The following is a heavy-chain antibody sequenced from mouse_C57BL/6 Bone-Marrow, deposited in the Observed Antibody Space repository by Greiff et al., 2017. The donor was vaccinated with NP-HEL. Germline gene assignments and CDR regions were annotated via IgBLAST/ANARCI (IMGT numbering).Heavy chain of an antibody. Sequence: EVQLVESGGGLVQPGGSMKLSCAASGFTFSDAWMDWVRQSPEKGLEWVAEIRNKANNHATYYAESVKGRFTISRDDSKSSVYLQMNSLRAEDTGIYYCTSYCCSSLYYAMDYWGQGTSVTVSS. CDR3: TSYCCSSLYYAMDY. CDR2: IRNKANNHAT. CDR1: GFTFSDAW. D-gene: IGHD1-1*01. J-gene: IGHJ4*01. V-gene: IGHV6-6*01.